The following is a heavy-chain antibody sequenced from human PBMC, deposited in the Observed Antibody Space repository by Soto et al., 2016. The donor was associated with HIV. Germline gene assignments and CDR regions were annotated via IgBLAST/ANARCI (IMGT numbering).Heavy chain of an antibody. J-gene: IGHJ3*02. CDR1: GYTFTGYY. CDR3: ARGRTGTSGAFDI. Sequence: QVQLVQSGAEMKKPGASVKVSCKASGYTFTGYYMHWVRQAPGQGLEWMGWINPNSGGTNYAQKFQGRVTMTRDTSISTAYMEVSRLTSDDTAVYYCARGRTGTSGAFDIWGQRDNGHRLF. CDR2: INPNSGGT. D-gene: IGHD1-1*01. V-gene: IGHV1-2*02.